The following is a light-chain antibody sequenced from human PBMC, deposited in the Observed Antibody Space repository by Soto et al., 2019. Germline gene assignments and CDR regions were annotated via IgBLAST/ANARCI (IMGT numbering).Light chain of an antibody. CDR3: QSHHSAPPTT. V-gene: IGKV1-27*01. J-gene: IGKJ3*01. CDR1: QGLSTS. CDR2: SAS. Sequence: DIQMPQSPSSLSASVGDRVTLTCRASQGLSTSLAWYQQKPGKAPKRLIYSASTLQSGVPSRFSGSGSGTDFTLTISSLQPEDGATYYCQSHHSAPPTTFGPGNKVDLK.